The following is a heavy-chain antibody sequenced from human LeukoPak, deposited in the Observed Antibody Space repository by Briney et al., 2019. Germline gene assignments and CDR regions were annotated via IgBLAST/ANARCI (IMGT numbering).Heavy chain of an antibody. CDR2: INWNSDMR. CDR1: GFSFGDYA. J-gene: IGHJ2*01. D-gene: IGHD3-3*01. Sequence: PGGSLRLSCAASGFSFGDYAMHWVRQVPGKGLEWVSGINWNSDMRDYADSVKGRFTIFRDNAKNSLYLQMDSLRTEDTAFYYCAKDKRSGWPHWHFDLWGRGTLVTISS. CDR3: AKDKRSGWPHWHFDL. V-gene: IGHV3-9*01.